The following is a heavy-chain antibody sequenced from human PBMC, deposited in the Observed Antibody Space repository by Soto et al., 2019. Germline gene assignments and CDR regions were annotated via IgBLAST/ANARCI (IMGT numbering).Heavy chain of an antibody. V-gene: IGHV3-7*01. CDR2: IKQDGSEK. CDR3: PPSYLVY. J-gene: IGHJ4*02. D-gene: IGHD2-8*02. Sequence: GGSLRLSCAASGFTFSSYWMSWVRQAPGKGLEWVANIKQDGSEKFYVDSVKGRFTISRDNAKKSVYLQMNSLRAEDTAVYYCPPSYLVYWGPGILVTLSS. CDR1: GFTFSSYW.